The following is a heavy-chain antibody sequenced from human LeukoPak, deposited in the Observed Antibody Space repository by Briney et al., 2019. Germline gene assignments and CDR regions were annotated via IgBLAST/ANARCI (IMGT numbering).Heavy chain of an antibody. CDR1: GFTLTGYT. CDR2: ISSSTTDI. CDR3: ARDIHSVAFDI. J-gene: IGHJ3*02. Sequence: GGSLRLSCAASGFTLTGYTINWVRQAPGKGLEWVSCISSSTTDIYYADSVKGRFTISRDNAKRSVYLQMNSLRVEDTAVYYCARDIHSVAFDIWGQGTMVTVSS. V-gene: IGHV3-21*01.